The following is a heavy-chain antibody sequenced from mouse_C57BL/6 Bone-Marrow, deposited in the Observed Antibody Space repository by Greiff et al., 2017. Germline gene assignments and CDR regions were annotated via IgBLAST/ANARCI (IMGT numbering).Heavy chain of an antibody. D-gene: IGHD2-4*01. CDR2: INPNYGTT. CDR3: ARGYDYDYAMDY. V-gene: IGHV1-39*01. J-gene: IGHJ4*01. CDR1: GYSFTDYN. Sequence: VQLQQSGPELVKPGASVKISCKASGYSFTDYNMYWVKQSNGKSLEWIGVINPNYGTTSYNQKFKGKATLTVDQSYRTAYMQLNSLTSEDSAVYYCARGYDYDYAMDYWGQGTSVTVSS.